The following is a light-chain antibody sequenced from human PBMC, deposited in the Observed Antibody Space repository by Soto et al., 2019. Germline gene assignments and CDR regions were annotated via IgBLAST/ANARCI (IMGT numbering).Light chain of an antibody. J-gene: IGLJ3*02. V-gene: IGLV1-44*01. CDR1: RSNIGSNT. Sequence: QSVLTQPPSASGTPGQRVSISCYGSRSNIGSNTVNWYQHLPGTAPRLLIYSNNQRPSGVPDRFSASKSGASASLAIIGLQSEDEADYYCAAWDDSLNGVLFGGGPSSPS. CDR2: SNN. CDR3: AAWDDSLNGVL.